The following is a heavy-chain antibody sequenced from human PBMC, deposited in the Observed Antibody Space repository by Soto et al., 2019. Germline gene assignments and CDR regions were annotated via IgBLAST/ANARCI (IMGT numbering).Heavy chain of an antibody. Sequence: GASVKVSCKASGYIFTSYSISWVRQAPGQGLEWMGWISAYNGNTNYAQKLQGRVTMTTDTSTSTAYMELRSLRSDDTAVYYCARGRIVATNRQFDYWGQGTLVTVSS. CDR1: GYIFTSYS. CDR3: ARGRIVATNRQFDY. CDR2: ISAYNGNT. D-gene: IGHD5-12*01. V-gene: IGHV1-18*01. J-gene: IGHJ4*02.